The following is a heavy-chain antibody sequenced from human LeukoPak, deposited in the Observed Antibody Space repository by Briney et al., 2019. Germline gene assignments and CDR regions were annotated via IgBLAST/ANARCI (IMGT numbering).Heavy chain of an antibody. J-gene: IGHJ4*02. Sequence: SETLSLTCTVSGYSISSGYYWGWIRQPPGKGLEWIGSIYHSGSTYYNPSLKSRVTISVDTSKNQFSLKLSSVTAADTAVYYCAKGKVRGVIITVFDYWGQGTLVTVSS. V-gene: IGHV4-38-2*02. CDR2: IYHSGST. CDR1: GYSISSGYY. D-gene: IGHD3-10*01. CDR3: AKGKVRGVIITVFDY.